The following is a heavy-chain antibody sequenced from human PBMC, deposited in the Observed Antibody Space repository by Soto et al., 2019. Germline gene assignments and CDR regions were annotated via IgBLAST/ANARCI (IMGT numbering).Heavy chain of an antibody. CDR2: LSDSGDSI. J-gene: IGHJ3*02. CDR1: GFTFSSHA. Sequence: GGSLRLSCTASGFTFSSHAMTWVRQAPGKGLEWVSGLSDSGDSIYYADSVKGRFTIYRDNSMNTLYLQMNTLRVEDTAVYYCVRVLKSIGWDNDVFDIWGQGTMVTVS. CDR3: VRVLKSIGWDNDVFDI. V-gene: IGHV3-23*01. D-gene: IGHD6-19*01.